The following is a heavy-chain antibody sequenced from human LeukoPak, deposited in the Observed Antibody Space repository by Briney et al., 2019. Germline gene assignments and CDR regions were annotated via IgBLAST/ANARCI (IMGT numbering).Heavy chain of an antibody. CDR3: ARGSSDSGYDYFLDY. D-gene: IGHD5-12*01. V-gene: IGHV1-69*13. CDR2: IIPIFGTA. J-gene: IGHJ4*02. Sequence: GASVKVSCKASGSTFSSYAISWVRQAPGQGLECVGGIIPIFGTANYAQKFQGRVTITADESTSTAYMELSSLRSEGTAVYYCARGSSDSGYDYFLDYWGQGTLVTVSS. CDR1: GSTFSSYA.